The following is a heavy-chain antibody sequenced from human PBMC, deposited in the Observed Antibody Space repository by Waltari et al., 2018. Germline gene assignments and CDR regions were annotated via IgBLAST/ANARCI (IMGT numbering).Heavy chain of an antibody. J-gene: IGHJ6*02. CDR2: IIPIFGTA. CDR1: GGTFSSYA. CDR3: AGEGAGTDGYYYYYYGMDV. Sequence: QVQLVQSGAEVKKPGSSVKVSCKASGGTFSSYAISWVRQAPGQGLEWMGGIIPIFGTANYAQKFQGRVTITADESTSTAYMELSSLRSEDTAVYYCAGEGAGTDGYYYYYYGMDVWGQGTTVTVSS. D-gene: IGHD1-1*01. V-gene: IGHV1-69*13.